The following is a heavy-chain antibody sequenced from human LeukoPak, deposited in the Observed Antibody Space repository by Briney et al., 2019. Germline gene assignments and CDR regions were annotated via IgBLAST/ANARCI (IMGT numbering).Heavy chain of an antibody. D-gene: IGHD1-26*01. V-gene: IGHV3-66*01. Sequence: GGSLRLSCADSGFTVSHSYMSWVRQAPGKGLEWVSVIYSGGSAYDADSVKGRFTISRDNSKNTLYLQMNSLRAEDTAVYYCARDLGTGSWGQGTMVTVSS. CDR2: IYSGGSA. CDR1: GFTVSHSY. CDR3: ARDLGTGS. J-gene: IGHJ3*01.